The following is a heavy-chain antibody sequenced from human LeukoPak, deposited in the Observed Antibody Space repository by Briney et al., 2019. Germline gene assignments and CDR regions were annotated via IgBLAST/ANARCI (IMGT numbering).Heavy chain of an antibody. CDR3: ARVNYDILTGWHYFDY. J-gene: IGHJ4*02. D-gene: IGHD3-9*01. CDR1: GFTFSSYA. Sequence: GGSLRLSCAASGFTFSSYAMSWVRQAPGKGLEYVSAISSNGGRTKYANSVKGRFTISRDNSKTTLYLQMGSLRAEDMAVYYCARVNYDILTGWHYFDYWGQGTLVTVSS. CDR2: ISSNGGRT. V-gene: IGHV3-64*01.